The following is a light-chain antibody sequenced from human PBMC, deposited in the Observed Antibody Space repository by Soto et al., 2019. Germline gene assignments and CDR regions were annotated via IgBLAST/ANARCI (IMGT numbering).Light chain of an antibody. CDR1: SSNIGNNY. Sequence: QSVLTQPSSVSAAPGQKVTISCSGSSSNIGNNYVSWYQQLPGAAPKLLIYENNKRPSGIPDRFSGSKSGTSATLGITGLQTGDEADYYCGTWDTSLNVWVFGGGTKVTVL. CDR3: GTWDTSLNVWV. CDR2: ENN. J-gene: IGLJ3*02. V-gene: IGLV1-51*02.